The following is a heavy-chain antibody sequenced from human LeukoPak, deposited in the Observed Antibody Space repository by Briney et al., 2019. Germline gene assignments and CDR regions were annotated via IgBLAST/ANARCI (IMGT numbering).Heavy chain of an antibody. D-gene: IGHD5-12*01. CDR1: DDSISDYY. Sequence: PSETLSLTCTVSDDSISDYYRGWIRQPPGKGLEWIGYIHNSGTSTYNLSLKSRVTMLPDTSKNQFSLRLTSVTAADTAVYYCARFSRWLPFESWGQGTLVTVSS. V-gene: IGHV4-59*01. J-gene: IGHJ4*02. CDR2: IHNSGTS. CDR3: ARFSRWLPFES.